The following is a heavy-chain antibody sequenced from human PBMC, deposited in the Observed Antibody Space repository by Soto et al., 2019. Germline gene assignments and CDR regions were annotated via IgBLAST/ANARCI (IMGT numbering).Heavy chain of an antibody. CDR1: GFTFSGHT. CDR3: AKGHGSGSWLMDV. CDR2: ISSGGGSTT. J-gene: IGHJ6*02. V-gene: IGHV3-48*02. Sequence: EVELVESGGGLVQPGGSLRLYCAASGFTFSGHTMNWARQAPGKGLEWLSFISSGGGSTTYYADSVKGRFTISRDNAKNSLFLQMNTLRDEDTAVYYCAKGHGSGSWLMDVWGQGTTVTVSS. D-gene: IGHD6-25*01.